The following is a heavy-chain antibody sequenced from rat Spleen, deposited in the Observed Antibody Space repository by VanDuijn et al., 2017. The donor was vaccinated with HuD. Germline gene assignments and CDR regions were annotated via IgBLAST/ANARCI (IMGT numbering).Heavy chain of an antibody. V-gene: IGHV5-17*01. J-gene: IGHJ1*01. CDR1: GFTFSDYA. D-gene: IGHD1-12*02. CDR3: ARRHYDGAYGYFDF. Sequence: VQLVESGGGLVQPGGSLKLSCAASGFTFSDYAMAWIRQAPTKGLEWVEPNPYDGSSTYYRDSVKGRFTISRHNAKTTQYLQMDSLRSEDTATYYCARRHYDGAYGYFDFWGPGTMVTVSS. CDR2: NPYDGSST.